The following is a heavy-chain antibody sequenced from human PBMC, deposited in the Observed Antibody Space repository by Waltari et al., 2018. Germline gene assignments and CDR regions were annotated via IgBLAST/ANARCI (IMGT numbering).Heavy chain of an antibody. CDR2: IKSKTXGGTT. J-gene: IGHJ4*02. CDR1: GFTFSNAW. Sequence: EVQLVESGGGLVKPGGSLRLSCAASGFTFSNAWMSWVRQAPGKGLEWVGRIKSKTXGGTTDYAAPVKGRFTISRDDSKNTLYLQMNSLKTEDTAVYYCTTSTATVPDXWGQGTLVTVSS. V-gene: IGHV3-15*01. CDR3: TTSTATVPDX. D-gene: IGHD5-18*01.